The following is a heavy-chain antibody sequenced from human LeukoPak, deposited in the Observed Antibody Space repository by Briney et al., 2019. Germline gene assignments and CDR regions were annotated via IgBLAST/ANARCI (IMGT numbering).Heavy chain of an antibody. D-gene: IGHD3-3*01. CDR2: ISYDGSNK. Sequence: GRSLRLSCAASGFTFSSYGMPWVRQAPGKGLEWVAVISYDGSNKYYADSVKGRFTISRDNSKNTLYLQMNSLRAEDTAVYYCAKGGPVLRFLAWLYWSDYWGQGTLVTVSS. J-gene: IGHJ4*02. CDR3: AKGGPVLRFLAWLYWSDY. CDR1: GFTFSSYG. V-gene: IGHV3-30*18.